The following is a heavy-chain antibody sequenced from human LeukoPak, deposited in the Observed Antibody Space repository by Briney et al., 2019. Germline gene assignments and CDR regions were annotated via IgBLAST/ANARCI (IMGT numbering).Heavy chain of an antibody. D-gene: IGHD3-10*01. CDR1: VYSFTRYW. V-gene: IGHV5-51*01. J-gene: IGHJ4*02. Sequence: GESLKISGKVSVYSFTRYWIGWVRQKPGKGLEWMGVIYPGDSDTRYSPSFQGQDTISADKSISTAYLQWSSLKASDTAMYYCARLYYFGSGSYGGDFWGQGTLVTVSS. CDR3: ARLYYFGSGSYGGDF. CDR2: IYPGDSDT.